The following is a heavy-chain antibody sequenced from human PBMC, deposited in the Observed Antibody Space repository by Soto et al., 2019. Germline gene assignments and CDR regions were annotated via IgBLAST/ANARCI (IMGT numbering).Heavy chain of an antibody. V-gene: IGHV3-23*01. D-gene: IGHD6-6*01. J-gene: IGHJ4*02. CDR1: GFTFNKFV. CDR3: AKASASVRPYYFDY. CDR2: ISGGSAST. Sequence: VQLLESGGGLVHPGGSLRLSCAASGFTFNKFVMSWVRQAPGKGLEWVSAISGGSASTYYADSVKGRFTTSRDNSDNTVFLQLTSLSPEDTAVYYCAKASASVRPYYFDYWGQGTLVTVSS.